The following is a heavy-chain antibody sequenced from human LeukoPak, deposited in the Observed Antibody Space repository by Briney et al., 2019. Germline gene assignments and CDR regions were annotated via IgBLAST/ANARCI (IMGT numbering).Heavy chain of an antibody. Sequence: SETLSLTCTVSGGSISSSSYYWGWIRQPPGKGLEWIGSIYYSGSTYYNPSLKSRVTISVDTSKNQFSLKLSSVTAADTAVYYCAKGYYSAWFDPWGQGTLVTVSS. D-gene: IGHD3-10*01. CDR1: GGSISSSSYY. J-gene: IGHJ5*02. CDR3: AKGYYSAWFDP. V-gene: IGHV4-39*07. CDR2: IYYSGST.